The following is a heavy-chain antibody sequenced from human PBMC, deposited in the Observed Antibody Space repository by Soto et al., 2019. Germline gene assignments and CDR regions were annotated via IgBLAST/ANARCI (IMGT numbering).Heavy chain of an antibody. D-gene: IGHD3-9*01. J-gene: IGHJ6*02. CDR3: ARDAYYDILTPDGMDV. CDR2: IIPIFGTA. V-gene: IGHV1-69*01. Sequence: QVQLVQSGAEVKKPGSSVKVSCKASGGTFSSYAISWVRQAPGQGLAWMGGIIPIFGTANYAQKFQGRVTITADESTSTAYMELSSLRSEDTAVYYCARDAYYDILTPDGMDVWGQGTTVTVSS. CDR1: GGTFSSYA.